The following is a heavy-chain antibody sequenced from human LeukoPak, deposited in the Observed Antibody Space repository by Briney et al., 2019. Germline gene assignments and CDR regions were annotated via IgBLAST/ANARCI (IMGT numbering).Heavy chain of an antibody. V-gene: IGHV3-11*05. Sequence: KPGGSLRLSCTASTFTFSDDYMGWIRQAPGKGPEWVSSISPGSSYKFCADSVEGRFTISRDDAKNSVYLQMNNLRVDDTAVYYCATERLGTFEFWGQGSLVTVSS. J-gene: IGHJ4*02. CDR3: ATERLGTFEF. D-gene: IGHD2/OR15-2a*01. CDR2: ISPGSSYK. CDR1: TFTFSDDY.